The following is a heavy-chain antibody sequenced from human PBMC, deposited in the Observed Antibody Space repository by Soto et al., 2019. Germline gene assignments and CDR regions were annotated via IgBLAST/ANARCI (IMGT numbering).Heavy chain of an antibody. CDR1: GFSLSTTRVA. CDR2: IYWDDDK. V-gene: IGHV2-5*02. J-gene: IGHJ4*02. CDR3: AHSVVAGLGYYFDY. D-gene: IGHD6-19*01. Sequence: QITLKESGPPLVKPTQTLTLTCTFSGFSLSTTRVAVGWIRQPPGKALEWLALIYWDDDKRYSPFLKSRLTITKDTAKNPVVLTMTNMDPVDTATYYCAHSVVAGLGYYFDYWGQGTLGTVSS.